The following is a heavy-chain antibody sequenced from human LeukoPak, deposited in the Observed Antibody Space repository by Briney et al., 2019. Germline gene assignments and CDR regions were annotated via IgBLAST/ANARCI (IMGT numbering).Heavy chain of an antibody. J-gene: IGHJ4*02. V-gene: IGHV3-30*04. CDR2: ISYDGSNK. CDR1: GFTFRSYA. CDR3: ARDYLSFGELGFDY. Sequence: PGGSLRLSCAASGFTFRSYAMHWVRQAPGKGLEWVAVISYDGSNKYYADSVKGRFTISRDNSKNTLYLQMNSLRAEDTAVYYCARDYLSFGELGFDYWGQGTLVTVSS. D-gene: IGHD3-10*01.